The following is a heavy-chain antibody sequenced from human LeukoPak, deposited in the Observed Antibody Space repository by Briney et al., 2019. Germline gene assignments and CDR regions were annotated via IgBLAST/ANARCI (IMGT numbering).Heavy chain of an antibody. J-gene: IGHJ4*02. CDR1: GFTFNTYH. V-gene: IGHV3-33*01. Sequence: GGSLRLSCAASGFTFNTYHMYWVRQGPGKGLEWVAVMWPDGNTKYYADSVKGRFSISGDSSDNTLYLQMNSLTAEDTAVYYCARSWDYGRGYFDYWGQGTLVTVSS. CDR3: ARSWDYGRGYFDY. CDR2: MWPDGNTK. D-gene: IGHD4-17*01.